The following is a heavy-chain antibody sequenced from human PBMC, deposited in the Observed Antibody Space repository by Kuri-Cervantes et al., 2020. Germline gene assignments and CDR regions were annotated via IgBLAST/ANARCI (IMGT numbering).Heavy chain of an antibody. CDR2: ISYDGSNK. D-gene: IGHD3-22*01. CDR3: AKDLYYYDSSGLEQIYYYYYGMAV. CDR1: GFTFSSYA. V-gene: IGHV3-30-3*01. Sequence: GGSLRLSWAASGFTFSSYARHWVRQAPGKGLEWVAVISYDGSNKYYADSVKGRFTISRDNSKNTLYLQMNSLRAEDTAVYYCAKDLYYYDSSGLEQIYYYYYGMAVWGQGTTVTVSS. J-gene: IGHJ6*02.